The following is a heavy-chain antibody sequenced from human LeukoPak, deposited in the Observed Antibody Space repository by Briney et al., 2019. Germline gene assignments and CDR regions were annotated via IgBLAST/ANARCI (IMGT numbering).Heavy chain of an antibody. CDR3: GRETDFGVVTN. Sequence: SQTLSLTCAISGDSVSSNGASWNWIRQSPSRGLEWLGRTYYRSQQWHSDYAPSVKGRITFNPDTSKNQFSLQLNSVTPEDTAVYYCGRETDFGVVTNWGQGTLVTVSS. V-gene: IGHV6-1*01. CDR1: GDSVSSNGAS. CDR2: TYYRSQQWHS. D-gene: IGHD3-3*01. J-gene: IGHJ4*02.